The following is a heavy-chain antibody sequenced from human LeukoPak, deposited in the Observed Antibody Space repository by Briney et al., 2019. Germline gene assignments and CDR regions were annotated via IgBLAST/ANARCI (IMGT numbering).Heavy chain of an antibody. D-gene: IGHD3-22*01. J-gene: IGHJ4*02. CDR1: GFTFSNYA. CDR3: ARRDGSGYYALDY. Sequence: GGSLRLSCAASGFTFSNYAMSWVRQAPGKGLEWVSTLGGRGVLTYYADSVRGRFTVSRDGSKNTFYLQMNSLRAEDTAVYYCARRDGSGYYALDYWGQGFLVTVSS. V-gene: IGHV3-23*01. CDR2: LGGRGVLT.